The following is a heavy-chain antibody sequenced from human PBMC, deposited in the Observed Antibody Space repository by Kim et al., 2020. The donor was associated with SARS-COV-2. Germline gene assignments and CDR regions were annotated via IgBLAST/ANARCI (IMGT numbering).Heavy chain of an antibody. CDR1: GFSFNNYL. D-gene: IGHD2-15*01. CDR2: ISHDGSNR. J-gene: IGHJ4*02. Sequence: GGSLRLSCAASGFSFNNYLMHWVRQAPGKGLEWVAVISHDGSNRVYSDSVRGRFTISRDSSKNSFYLQMHTLRDEDTXXYYCARGLRPFAVVAAGPPGDYXXQGTLVTVS. V-gene: IGHV3-30-3*01. CDR3: ARGLRPFAVVAAGPPGDY.